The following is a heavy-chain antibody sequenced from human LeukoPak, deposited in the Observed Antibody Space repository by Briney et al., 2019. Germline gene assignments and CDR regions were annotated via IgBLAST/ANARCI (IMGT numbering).Heavy chain of an antibody. CDR2: INHSGST. CDR3: ASWGRLLWFGELLEGGDY. D-gene: IGHD3-10*01. J-gene: IGHJ4*02. V-gene: IGHV4-34*09. Sequence: SETLSLTCAVYGGSFSGYYWSWIRQPPGKGLEWIGEINHSGSTNYNPSLKSRVTISVDTSKNQFSLKLSSVTAADTAVYYCASWGRLLWFGELLEGGDYWGQGTLVTVSS. CDR1: GGSFSGYY.